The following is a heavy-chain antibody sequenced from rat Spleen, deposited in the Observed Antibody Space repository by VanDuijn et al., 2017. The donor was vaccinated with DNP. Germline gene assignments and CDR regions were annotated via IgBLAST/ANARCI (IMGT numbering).Heavy chain of an antibody. D-gene: IGHD1-11*01. J-gene: IGHJ2*01. Sequence: EVQLVESGGGVVQPGKSLKLSCAASGFSFSDSAMAWVRQSPKMGLEWVATIIYDGSHTFYRDSVQGRFIISRDNAKTTLNLQMYSLRSEDTATYYCVTRGKYVGYDYWGQGVMVTVSS. CDR3: VTRGKYVGYDY. CDR2: IIYDGSHT. V-gene: IGHV5S10*01. CDR1: GFSFSDSA.